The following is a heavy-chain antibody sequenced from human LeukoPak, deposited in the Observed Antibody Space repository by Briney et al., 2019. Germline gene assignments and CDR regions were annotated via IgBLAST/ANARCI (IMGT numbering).Heavy chain of an antibody. CDR1: GGSISSYY. Sequence: SETLSLTCTVSGGSISSYYWSWTRQPPGKGLEWIGYIYYSGSTNYNPSLKSRVTISVDTSKNQFSLKLSSVTAADTAVYYCARGRRIWGQGTMVTVSS. V-gene: IGHV4-59*12. CDR3: ARGRRI. J-gene: IGHJ3*02. CDR2: IYYSGST.